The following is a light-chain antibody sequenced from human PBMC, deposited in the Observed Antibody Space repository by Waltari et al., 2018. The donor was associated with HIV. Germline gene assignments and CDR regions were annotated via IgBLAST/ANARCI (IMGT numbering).Light chain of an antibody. J-gene: IGLJ3*02. CDR3: LLSFSGVRV. V-gene: IGLV7-46*01. CDR2: DTE. Sequence: QAVVTQEPSLSVSPGGTVTVTCAPFPGSVPRKHYVHWSPLKPSPAPRTLFYDTEMSHPWTAGRFSGSIVGGRAALTLSGALTDDEADYYCLLSFSGVRVFGGGTKLTV. CDR1: PGSVPRKHY.